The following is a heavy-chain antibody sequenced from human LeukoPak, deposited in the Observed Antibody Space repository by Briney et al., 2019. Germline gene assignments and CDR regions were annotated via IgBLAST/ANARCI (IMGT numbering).Heavy chain of an antibody. Sequence: SETLSLTCTVSGGSISSGDYYWSWIRQPPGTGLEWIGYIYYSGSTYYNPSLKSRVTISVDTSKNQFSLKLSSVTAADTPVYYCARGNFGYDFWSGYFFSGYFDYWGQGTLVTVSS. V-gene: IGHV4-30-4*01. CDR2: IYYSGST. CDR1: GGSISSGDYY. CDR3: ARGNFGYDFWSGYFFSGYFDY. D-gene: IGHD3-3*01. J-gene: IGHJ4*02.